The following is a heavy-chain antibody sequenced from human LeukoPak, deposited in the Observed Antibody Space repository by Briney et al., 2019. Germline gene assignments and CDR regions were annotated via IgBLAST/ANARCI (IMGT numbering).Heavy chain of an antibody. CDR3: ARGSSGWYSLGAFDI. Sequence: SETLSLTCTVSGGSICSYYWSWIREPPGKGMEWLGYIYYSGSTNYNPSLRSRVTISVDTSKNQFSLKLSSVTAADTAVYYCARGSSGWYSLGAFDIWGQGTMVTVSS. D-gene: IGHD6-19*01. CDR1: GGSICSYY. J-gene: IGHJ3*02. V-gene: IGHV4-59*01. CDR2: IYYSGST.